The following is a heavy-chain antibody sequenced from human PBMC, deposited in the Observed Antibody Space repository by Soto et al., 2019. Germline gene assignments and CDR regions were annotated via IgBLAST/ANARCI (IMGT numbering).Heavy chain of an antibody. CDR1: GYTFTSYG. V-gene: IGHV1-18*01. CDR2: ISAYNGNT. Sequence: ASVKVSCKASGYTFTSYGISGVRQAPGQGLEWMGWISAYNGNTNYAQKLQGRVTMTTDTSTSTAYMELRSLRSDDTAVYYCARACSGGSCYRTSDYWGQGTLVTVSS. CDR3: ARACSGGSCYRTSDY. D-gene: IGHD2-15*01. J-gene: IGHJ4*02.